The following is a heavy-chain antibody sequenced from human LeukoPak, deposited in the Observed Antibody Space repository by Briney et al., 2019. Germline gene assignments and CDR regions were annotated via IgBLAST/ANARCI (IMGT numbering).Heavy chain of an antibody. CDR1: GYSISSGYY. V-gene: IGHV4-61*01. CDR3: ARVGRYDFWSGVDYFDY. D-gene: IGHD3-3*01. J-gene: IGHJ4*02. CDR2: IYYSGST. Sequence: SETLSLTCTVSGYSISSGYYWSWIRQPPGKGLEWIGHIYYSGSTNYNPSLKSRVTISVDTSKNQFSLKLSSVTAADTAVYYCARVGRYDFWSGVDYFDYWGQGTLVTVSS.